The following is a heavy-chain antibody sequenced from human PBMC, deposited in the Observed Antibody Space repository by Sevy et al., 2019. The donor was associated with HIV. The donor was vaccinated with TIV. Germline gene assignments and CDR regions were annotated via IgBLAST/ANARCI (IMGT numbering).Heavy chain of an antibody. V-gene: IGHV3-7*01. J-gene: IGHJ6*02. CDR2: IKQDGSDK. Sequence: GGSLRLSCAASGFTFSTYGMHWVRQAPGKGLEWVANIKQDGSDKYYVDSVRGRFTISRDNAKNSLFLQVNSLRADDTAVYYCARSYFGSGTSYGMDVWGRGTTVTVSS. D-gene: IGHD3-10*01. CDR1: GFTFSTYG. CDR3: ARSYFGSGTSYGMDV.